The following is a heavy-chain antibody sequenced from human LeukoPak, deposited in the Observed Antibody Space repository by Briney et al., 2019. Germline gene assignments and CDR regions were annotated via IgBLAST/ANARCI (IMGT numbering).Heavy chain of an antibody. CDR3: ARSSYYYDSSPGYYYMDV. D-gene: IGHD3-22*01. Sequence: RGESLKISCKGSGYSFTSYWIGWVRQMPGKGLEWMGIIYPGDSDTSYSPSFQGQVTISADKSISTAYLQWSSLKASDTAMYYCARSSYYYDSSPGYYYMDVWGKGTTVTVSS. V-gene: IGHV5-51*01. CDR2: IYPGDSDT. CDR1: GYSFTSYW. J-gene: IGHJ6*03.